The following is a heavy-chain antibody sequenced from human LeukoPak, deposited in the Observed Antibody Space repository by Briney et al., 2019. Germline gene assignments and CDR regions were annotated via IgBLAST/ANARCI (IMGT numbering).Heavy chain of an antibody. CDR1: GESFSGYY. J-gene: IGHJ4*02. D-gene: IGHD3-16*01. CDR3: ARRGSARTLDY. V-gene: IGHV4-34*01. CDR2: INHSGST. Sequence: PSETLSLTCAVYGESFSGYYWNWIRRSPGKGLEWIGEINHSGSTNYNPSLKSRVTVSVDTSKNQFFLKLRSVTAADTAMYYCARRGSARTLDYWGQGTLVTVSS.